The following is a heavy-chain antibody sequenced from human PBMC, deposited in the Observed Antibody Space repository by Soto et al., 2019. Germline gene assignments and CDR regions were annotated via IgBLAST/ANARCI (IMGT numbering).Heavy chain of an antibody. CDR1: GYTFTGYY. D-gene: IGHD1-7*01. Sequence: GASVKVSCKASGYTFTGYYMHWVRQAPGQGLEWMGWINPNSGGTNYAQNFQSRVTMTRDTSISTAYMGLSRLRSDDTAVYYCAVYNWNFQVWFDPWGQGTLVTVSS. V-gene: IGHV1-2*02. J-gene: IGHJ5*02. CDR2: INPNSGGT. CDR3: AVYNWNFQVWFDP.